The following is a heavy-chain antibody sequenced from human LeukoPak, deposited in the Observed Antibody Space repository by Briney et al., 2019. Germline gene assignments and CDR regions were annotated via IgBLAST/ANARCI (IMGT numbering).Heavy chain of an antibody. CDR1: GYSISSGYY. Sequence: PSETLSLTCTVSGYSISSGYYWGWIRQPPGKGLEWNGSIYHSGSTYYNPSLKSRVTISVDTSKNQFSLKLSSVTAADTAVYYCALLWFGEWGQGTLVTVSS. CDR2: IYHSGST. V-gene: IGHV4-38-2*02. J-gene: IGHJ4*02. D-gene: IGHD3-10*01. CDR3: ALLWFGE.